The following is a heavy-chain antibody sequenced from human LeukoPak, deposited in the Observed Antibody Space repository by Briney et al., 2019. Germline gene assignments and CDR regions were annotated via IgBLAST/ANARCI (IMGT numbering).Heavy chain of an antibody. Sequence: SETLSLTCTVSGGSISSGSYYWSWTRQPAGKGLEWIGRIYTSGSTNCNPSLKSRVTISVDTSKNQFSLKLSSVTAADTAVYYCARDAGYSSGWYVPPISPYYYYYYMDVWGKGTTVTISS. CDR3: ARDAGYSSGWYVPPISPYYYYYYMDV. V-gene: IGHV4-61*02. J-gene: IGHJ6*03. D-gene: IGHD6-19*01. CDR2: IYTSGST. CDR1: GGSISSGSYY.